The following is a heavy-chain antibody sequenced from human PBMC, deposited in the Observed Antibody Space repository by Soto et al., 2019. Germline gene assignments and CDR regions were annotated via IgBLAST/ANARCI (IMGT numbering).Heavy chain of an antibody. CDR2: ISGSGGST. J-gene: IGHJ4*02. V-gene: IGHV3-23*01. D-gene: IGHD1-1*01. CDR3: AKDSSKRRTTGTTADY. Sequence: EVQLLESGGGLVQPGGSLRLSCAASGFTFSSYAMSWVRQAPGKGLEWVSAISGSGGSTYYADSVKGRFTISRDNSKNTLYLQMNSVRAEDTAVYYCAKDSSKRRTTGTTADYWGQGTLVTVSS. CDR1: GFTFSSYA.